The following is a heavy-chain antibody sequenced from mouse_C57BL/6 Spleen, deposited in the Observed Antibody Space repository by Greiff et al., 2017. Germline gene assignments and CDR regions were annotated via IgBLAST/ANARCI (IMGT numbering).Heavy chain of an antibody. J-gene: IGHJ3*01. CDR1: GFHIKDYY. D-gene: IGHD2-4*01. V-gene: IGHV14-2*01. CDR2: IDPEDGET. Sequence: VQLQQSGAELVKPGASVKLYCTASGFHIKDYYMHWVKQRTEQGLEGVGRIDPEDGETKYAPKFQGKAPITADTSSNPAYLQLSSLTSEDTAVYYCARYDYDAWFAYWGQGTLVTVSA. CDR3: ARYDYDAWFAY.